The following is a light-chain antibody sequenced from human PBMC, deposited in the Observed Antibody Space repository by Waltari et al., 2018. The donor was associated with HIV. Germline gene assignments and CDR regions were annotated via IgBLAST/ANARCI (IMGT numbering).Light chain of an antibody. CDR1: SSDVGGYHY. Sequence: QSALTQPRSVSGSPGQSVTISCTGSSSDVGGYHYVSWYQQHPTKAPKLIIYDVSERPSGVPDRFSGSKSGNRASLTISGLQAEDEADYYCYSYAGSLLFGGGTKLTVL. V-gene: IGLV2-11*01. J-gene: IGLJ2*01. CDR3: YSYAGSLL. CDR2: DVS.